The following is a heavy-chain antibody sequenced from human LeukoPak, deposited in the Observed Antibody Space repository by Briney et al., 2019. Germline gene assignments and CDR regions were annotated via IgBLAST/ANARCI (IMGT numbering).Heavy chain of an antibody. CDR1: GFTFSSYA. V-gene: IGHV3-23*01. CDR3: AKDGTGYSSSWVDY. D-gene: IGHD6-13*01. J-gene: IGHJ4*02. Sequence: GGSLRLSCAASGFTFSSYAMSWVRQAPGKGLEWVSAISGSGGSTYYADSVKGRFTISRDNSKNTLYLQMNSLRAEDAAVYYCAKDGTGYSSSWVDYWGQGTLVTVSS. CDR2: ISGSGGST.